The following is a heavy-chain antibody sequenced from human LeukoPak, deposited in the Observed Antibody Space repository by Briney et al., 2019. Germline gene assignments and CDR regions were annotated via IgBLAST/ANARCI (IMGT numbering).Heavy chain of an antibody. Sequence: PSETLSLTCAVYGGSFSGYYWSWIRQPPGKGLEWIGEINHSGSTYYNPSLKSRVTISVDTSKNQFSLKLSSVTAADTAVYYCAREGVDYYDGGNWFDPWGQGTLVTVSS. CDR2: INHSGST. CDR1: GGSFSGYY. CDR3: AREGVDYYDGGNWFDP. J-gene: IGHJ5*02. D-gene: IGHD3-22*01. V-gene: IGHV4-34*01.